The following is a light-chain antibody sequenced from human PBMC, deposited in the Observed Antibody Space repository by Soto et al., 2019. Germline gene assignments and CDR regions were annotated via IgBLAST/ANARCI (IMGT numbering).Light chain of an antibody. CDR3: QQYNNWPPYT. CDR2: GAS. J-gene: IGKJ2*01. V-gene: IGKV3-15*01. CDR1: QSVSSN. Sequence: EIVMTKSPDPLSVSPGDRATLSCRASQSVSSNLAWYQQKPGQAPRLIIYGASTRATGIPARFSGSGSGTEFTLTSSSLQAEDFEVYACQQYNNWPPYTFGQGTKLEIK.